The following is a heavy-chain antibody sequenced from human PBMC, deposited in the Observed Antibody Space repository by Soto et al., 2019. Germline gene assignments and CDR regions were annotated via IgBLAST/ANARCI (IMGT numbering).Heavy chain of an antibody. V-gene: IGHV3-23*01. CDR1: GFTFSSYA. CDR2: ISGSGGST. J-gene: IGHJ5*02. D-gene: IGHD4-4*01. CDR3: AKVLWGTTVTSLPGFDP. Sequence: GGSLRLSCAASGFTFSSYAMSWVRQAPGKGLEWVSAISGSGGSTYCADSVKGRFTISRDNSKNTLYLQMNSLRAEDTAVYYCAKVLWGTTVTSLPGFDPWGQGTLVTVSS.